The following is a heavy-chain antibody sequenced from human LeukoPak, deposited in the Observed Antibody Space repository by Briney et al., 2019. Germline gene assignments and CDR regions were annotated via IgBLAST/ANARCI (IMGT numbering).Heavy chain of an antibody. Sequence: GGSLRLSCAASGFTFSSYWMSWVRQAPGKGLEWVAAIKEDGREKYYVGSVKGRFNIYRDNDKKPLDLEMISLRAEDAAVYYCVTLLGSKESDWLRDGMDVWGQGTTVTVSS. CDR3: VTLLGSKESDWLRDGMDV. CDR2: IKEDGREK. CDR1: GFTFSSYW. D-gene: IGHD2-21*02. V-gene: IGHV3-7*01. J-gene: IGHJ6*02.